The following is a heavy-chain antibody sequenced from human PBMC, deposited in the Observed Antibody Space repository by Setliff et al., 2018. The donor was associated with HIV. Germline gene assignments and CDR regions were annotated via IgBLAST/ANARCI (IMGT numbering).Heavy chain of an antibody. CDR2: INVGNGDT. Sequence: GASVKVSCKASGYTFTTYSLHWVRQAPGHSLEWMGWINVGNGDTKYSPELQGRISITRDTSANTAYMELSRLRSDDTAVYYCARADYYDSSGYYALWGQGTLVTVSS. CDR1: GYTFTTYS. V-gene: IGHV1-3*01. J-gene: IGHJ4*02. D-gene: IGHD3-22*01. CDR3: ARADYYDSSGYYAL.